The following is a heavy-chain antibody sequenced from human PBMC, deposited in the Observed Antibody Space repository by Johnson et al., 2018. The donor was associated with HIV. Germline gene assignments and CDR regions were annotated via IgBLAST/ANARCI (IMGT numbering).Heavy chain of an antibody. CDR1: GFTFSSYG. V-gene: IGHV3-33*06. CDR2: IWHDGSNK. D-gene: IGHD7-27*01. J-gene: IGHJ3*02. CDR3: AKDYPTSNWAVPDAFDI. Sequence: HVQLVESGGGVVQPGRSLRLSCAASGFTFSSYGMHWVRQAPGKGLEWVAVIWHDGSNKYYAEAVQGRFTISRDNSKNTLYLQMNSLRAEDTAVYYCAKDYPTSNWAVPDAFDIWGQGTMVTVSS.